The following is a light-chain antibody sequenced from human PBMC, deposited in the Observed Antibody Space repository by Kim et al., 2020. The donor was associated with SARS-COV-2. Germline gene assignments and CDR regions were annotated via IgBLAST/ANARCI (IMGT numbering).Light chain of an antibody. CDR1: QSVLYSSNNKNC. CDR2: WAF. Sequence: DIVMTQSSDSLAVSLGERATINCKSSQSVLYSSNNKNCLAWYQQKPGQPPKLLIYWAFTRESGVPDRFSGSGSGTDFTLTISSLQAEDVAVYYCQQYYSTPFTFGGGTKLEI. J-gene: IGKJ4*01. V-gene: IGKV4-1*01. CDR3: QQYYSTPFT.